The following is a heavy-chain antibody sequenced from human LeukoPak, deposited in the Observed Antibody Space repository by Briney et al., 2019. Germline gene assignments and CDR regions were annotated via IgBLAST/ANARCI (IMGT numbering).Heavy chain of an antibody. D-gene: IGHD3-3*02. CDR2: INSDGSTT. J-gene: IGHJ4*02. CDR1: GFTFSSYW. V-gene: IGHV3-74*01. Sequence: PGGSLRLSCAASGFTFSSYWMHWVRQAPGKGLVWVSLINSDGSTTSYADSVKGRFTISRDNAKNTLYLLMNSLRVEDTAVYYCARSALDYWGQGTLVTVSS. CDR3: ARSALDY.